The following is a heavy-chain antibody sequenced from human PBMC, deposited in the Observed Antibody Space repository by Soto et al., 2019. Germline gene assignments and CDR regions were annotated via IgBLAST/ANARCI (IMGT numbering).Heavy chain of an antibody. V-gene: IGHV1-58*01. CDR3: ASVPNYDILTGTRWGYYGMDV. J-gene: IGHJ6*02. CDR2: IVVGSGNT. D-gene: IGHD3-9*01. CDR1: GFTFTSSA. Sequence: SVKVSCKASGFTFTSSAVQWVRQARGQRLEWIGWIVVGSGNTNYAQKFQERVTITRDMSTSTAYMELSSLRSEDTAVYYCASVPNYDILTGTRWGYYGMDVWGQGTTVTVSS.